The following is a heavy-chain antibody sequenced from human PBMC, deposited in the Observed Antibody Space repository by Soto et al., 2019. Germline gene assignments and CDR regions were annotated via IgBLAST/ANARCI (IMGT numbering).Heavy chain of an antibody. V-gene: IGHV4-39*07. CDR1: GGSISSSSYY. Sequence: SETLSLTCTVSGGSISSSSYYWGWIRQPPGKGLEWIGNIYYSGSTYYNPSLKSRVTISVDTSKNQFSLKLSSVTAADTAVYYCARGLLAFDYWGQGTLVTVSS. CDR3: ARGLLAFDY. J-gene: IGHJ4*02. CDR2: IYYSGST. D-gene: IGHD2-15*01.